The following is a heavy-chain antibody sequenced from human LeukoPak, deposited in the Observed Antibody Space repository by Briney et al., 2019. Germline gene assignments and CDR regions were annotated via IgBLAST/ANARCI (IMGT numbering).Heavy chain of an antibody. CDR2: MKGDGSEK. D-gene: IGHD3-16*01. V-gene: IGHV3-7*01. Sequence: GGSLRLSCVASGFTFSTYWMTWVRQAPGKGREWVANMKGDGSEKRYVDSAKGRFTISRDNAKSSLYLQMNSLRAEDSAVYYCARPAYTAAYDLWGQGTMVTVSS. J-gene: IGHJ3*01. CDR1: GFTFSTYW. CDR3: ARPAYTAAYDL.